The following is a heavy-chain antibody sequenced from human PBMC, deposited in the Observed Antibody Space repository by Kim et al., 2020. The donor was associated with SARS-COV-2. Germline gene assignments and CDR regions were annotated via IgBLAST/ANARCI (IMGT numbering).Heavy chain of an antibody. J-gene: IGHJ4*02. V-gene: IGHV4-34*01. CDR3: ARGFAWNYAMGY. CDR1: GGSFSGYY. Sequence: SETLSLTCAVYGGSFSGYYWSWIRQPPGKGLEWIGEINHSGSTNYNPSLKSRVTISVDTSKNQFSLKLSSVTAADTAVYYCARGFAWNYAMGYWGQGTLVTVSS. D-gene: IGHD1-7*01. CDR2: INHSGST.